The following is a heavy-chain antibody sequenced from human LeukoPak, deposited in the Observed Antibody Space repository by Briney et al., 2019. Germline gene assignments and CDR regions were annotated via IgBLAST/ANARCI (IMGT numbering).Heavy chain of an antibody. CDR1: GYTFTGYY. CDR2: INPNSGGT. D-gene: IGHD6-13*01. CDR3: ARAPQGIAAAGRVYYFDY. Sequence: ASVKVSCKASGYTFTGYYMHWVRQAPGQGLEWMGWINPNSGGTNYAQKFQGRVTMTRDTSISTAYMELSRLRSDDTAVYYCARAPQGIAAAGRVYYFDYWGQGTLVTVSS. V-gene: IGHV1-2*02. J-gene: IGHJ4*02.